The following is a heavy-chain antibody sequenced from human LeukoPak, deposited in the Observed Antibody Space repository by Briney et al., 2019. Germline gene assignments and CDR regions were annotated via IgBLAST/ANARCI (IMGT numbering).Heavy chain of an antibody. J-gene: IGHJ6*02. CDR2: ISSSNSII. D-gene: IGHD2-2*02. V-gene: IGHV3-48*01. CDR3: ARDLLGYCSSTSCYTAGGLYYYYGMDV. CDR1: GFTFSSYS. Sequence: PGGSLRLSCAASGFTFSSYSMNWVRQAPGKGLEWVSYISSSNSIIYYVDSVKGRFTISRDNAKNSLYLQMNSLRGEDTAVYYCARDLLGYCSSTSCYTAGGLYYYYGMDVWGQGTTVTVSS.